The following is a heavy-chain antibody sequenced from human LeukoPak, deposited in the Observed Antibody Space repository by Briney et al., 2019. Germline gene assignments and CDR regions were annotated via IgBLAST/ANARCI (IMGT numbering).Heavy chain of an antibody. CDR2: ISGSGGST. Sequence: GGSLRLSCAASGFTFSSYAMSWVRQAPGKGLEWVSAISGSGGSTYHADSVKGRFTISRDNSKNTLYLQMNSLRAEDTAVYYCAKDLRMITFGGVIVHWGQGTLVTVSS. V-gene: IGHV3-23*01. CDR1: GFTFSSYA. D-gene: IGHD3-16*02. J-gene: IGHJ4*02. CDR3: AKDLRMITFGGVIVH.